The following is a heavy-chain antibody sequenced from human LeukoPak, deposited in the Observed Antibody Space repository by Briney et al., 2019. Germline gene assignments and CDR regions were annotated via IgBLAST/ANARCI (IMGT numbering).Heavy chain of an antibody. J-gene: IGHJ4*02. V-gene: IGHV1-69*13. CDR1: GGTFSSYA. Sequence: SVKVSCKASGGTFSSYAISWVRQAPGQGLEWMGGIIPIFGTANYAQKFQGRVTITADESTSTAYMELSSLRSEDTAVYYCAREPLSGYYHFDYWGQGTLATVSS. CDR3: AREPLSGYYHFDY. CDR2: IIPIFGTA. D-gene: IGHD3-22*01.